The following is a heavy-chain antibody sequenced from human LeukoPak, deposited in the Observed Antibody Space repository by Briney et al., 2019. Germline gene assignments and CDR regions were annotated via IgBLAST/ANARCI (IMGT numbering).Heavy chain of an antibody. V-gene: IGHV3-7*01. CDR1: GFSFSSYW. CDR2: IKYDGSFN. J-gene: IGHJ4*02. D-gene: IGHD3-22*01. CDR3: ASSHDSSGND. Sequence: PGGSLRLSCVASGFSFSSYWMAWVRQAPGKGLELVATIKYDGSFNFYVDSVKGRFTISRDNAKNSLYLEMTSMRADDTAVYFCASSHDSSGNDWGQGTMVTVSS.